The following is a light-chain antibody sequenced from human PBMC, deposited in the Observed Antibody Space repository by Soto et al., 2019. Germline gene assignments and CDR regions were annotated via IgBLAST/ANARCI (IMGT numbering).Light chain of an antibody. CDR3: AAWPDRLNGPV. V-gene: IGLV1-44*01. Sequence: QSVLTQPPSASGTPGQRVTISCSGGSSNIGSHTVNWYQHLPGTAPKLLIYSNNQRPSGVPDRFSGSVSGTSASLAISGLQAEDWADYYCAAWPDRLNGPVFGGGTKLTVL. J-gene: IGLJ2*01. CDR2: SNN. CDR1: SSNIGSHT.